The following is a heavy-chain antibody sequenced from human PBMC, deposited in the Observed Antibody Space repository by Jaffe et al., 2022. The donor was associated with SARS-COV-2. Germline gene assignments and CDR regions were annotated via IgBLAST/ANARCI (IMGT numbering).Heavy chain of an antibody. CDR2: IRSKANNYAT. J-gene: IGHJ6*02. D-gene: IGHD5-18*01. CDR1: GFTFSGSA. CDR3: TRQDTGTDYYYYGMDV. V-gene: IGHV3-73*01. Sequence: EVQLVESGGGLVQPGGSLKLSCAASGFTFSGSAMHWVRQASGKGLEWVGRIRSKANNYATAYAASVNGRFTISRDDSKNMAYLQMNSLKTEDTAVYYCTRQDTGTDYYYYGMDVWGQGTTVTVSS.